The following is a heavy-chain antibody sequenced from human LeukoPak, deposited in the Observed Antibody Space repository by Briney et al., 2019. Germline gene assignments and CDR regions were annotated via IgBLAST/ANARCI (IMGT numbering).Heavy chain of an antibody. J-gene: IGHJ4*02. D-gene: IGHD6-13*01. Sequence: GGSLRLSCAASGFTVSSNYMSWVRQAPGKGLEWVSVIYSGGSTYYADSVKGRFTISRDNSKNTLYLQMNSLRAEDTAVYYCAKEQPAAGPFDYWGQGTLVTVSS. V-gene: IGHV3-53*01. CDR1: GFTVSSNY. CDR2: IYSGGST. CDR3: AKEQPAAGPFDY.